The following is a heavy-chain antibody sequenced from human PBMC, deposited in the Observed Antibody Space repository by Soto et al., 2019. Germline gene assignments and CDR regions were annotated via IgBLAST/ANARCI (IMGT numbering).Heavy chain of an antibody. J-gene: IGHJ4*02. CDR3: ARGCSGGSCYIFEY. V-gene: IGHV1-3*01. CDR1: GYTFTSYA. CDR2: INAGTGNT. Sequence: QVQLVQSGAEVKKAGASVKVSCKASGYTFTSYAVHWVRQAPGQSLEWMGWINAGTGNTKYSQKFQGRVTITRDTSASTVFRELGSLKSEDTAVYYWARGCSGGSCYIFEYWGQGTLVTVSS. D-gene: IGHD2-15*01.